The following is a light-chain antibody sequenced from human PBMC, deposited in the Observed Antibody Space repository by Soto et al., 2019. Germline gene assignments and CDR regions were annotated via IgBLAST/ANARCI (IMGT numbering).Light chain of an antibody. Sequence: QSALTQPASVSGSPGQSISISCTGTSSDVGTYKLVSWYQQYPGKAPKLMIHEGSKRPSGVSNRFSGSKSGNTASLTISGLQAEDEADYYCCSYAGSSTYVFGTGTQLTVL. J-gene: IGLJ7*01. CDR1: SSDVGTYKL. CDR2: EGS. V-gene: IGLV2-23*01. CDR3: CSYAGSSTYV.